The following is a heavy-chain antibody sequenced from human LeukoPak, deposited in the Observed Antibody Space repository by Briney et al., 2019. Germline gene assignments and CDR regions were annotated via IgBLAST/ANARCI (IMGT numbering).Heavy chain of an antibody. CDR1: GGSISSYY. CDR2: IYYSGST. CDR3: ARREGGLFDY. V-gene: IGHV4-59*08. D-gene: IGHD2-15*01. J-gene: IGHJ4*02. Sequence: SETLSLTYTVSGGSISSYYWSWIRQPPGKGLEWIGYIYYSGSTNYNPSLKSRVTISVDTSKNQFSLKLSSVTAADTAVYYCARREGGLFDYWGQGALVTVSS.